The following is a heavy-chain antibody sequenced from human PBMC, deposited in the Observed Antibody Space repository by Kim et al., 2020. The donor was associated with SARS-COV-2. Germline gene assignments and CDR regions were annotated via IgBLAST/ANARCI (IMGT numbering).Heavy chain of an antibody. Sequence: PSLKSRVTISVDTSKNQFSLKLSSVTAADTAVYYCARYPLENYDSSGFDYWGQGTLVTVSS. V-gene: IGHV4-34*01. CDR3: ARYPLENYDSSGFDY. J-gene: IGHJ4*02. D-gene: IGHD3-3*01.